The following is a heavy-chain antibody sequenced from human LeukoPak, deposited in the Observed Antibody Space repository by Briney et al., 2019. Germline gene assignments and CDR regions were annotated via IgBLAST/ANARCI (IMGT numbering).Heavy chain of an antibody. CDR1: GGSISNYY. CDR3: ARGVVAAAGRTFDF. CDR2: IYYSGST. V-gene: IGHV4-59*01. Sequence: SETLSLTCTVSGGSISNYYWSWIRQPPGKELEWIGYIYYSGSTNYNPSLKSRVTISVDTSKNQFSLKLSSVTAADTAVYYCARGVVAAAGRTFDFWGQGTLVTVSS. J-gene: IGHJ4*02. D-gene: IGHD6-13*01.